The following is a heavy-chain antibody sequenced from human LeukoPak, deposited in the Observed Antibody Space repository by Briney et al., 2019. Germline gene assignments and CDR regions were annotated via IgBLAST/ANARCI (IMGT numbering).Heavy chain of an antibody. Sequence: GGSLRLSCAASGFTFSSYAMSWVRQAPGKGLEWVSYIRSSGSTIYYADSVKGRFTISRDNAKNSLYLQMNSLRDEDTAVYFCARDDSTAHHAFDVWGHGTMVTVSS. CDR2: IRSSGSTI. J-gene: IGHJ3*01. V-gene: IGHV3-48*02. CDR1: GFTFSSYA. D-gene: IGHD3-22*01. CDR3: ARDDSTAHHAFDV.